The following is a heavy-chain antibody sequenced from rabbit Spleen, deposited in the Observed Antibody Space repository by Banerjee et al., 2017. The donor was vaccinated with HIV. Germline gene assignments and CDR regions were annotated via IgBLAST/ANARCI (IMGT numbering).Heavy chain of an antibody. CDR2: IETGSSDFT. Sequence: QSLEESGGDLVKPGASLTLTCTASGVSFSGSSYICWVRQAPGKGLEWIACIETGSSDFTYYASWAKGRFTISKTSSTTVTLQVTSLTAADTATYFCARVYSGYRYAANLWGPGTLVTVS. J-gene: IGHJ4*01. CDR1: GVSFSGSSY. CDR3: ARVYSGYRYAANL. V-gene: IGHV1S40*01. D-gene: IGHD6-1*01.